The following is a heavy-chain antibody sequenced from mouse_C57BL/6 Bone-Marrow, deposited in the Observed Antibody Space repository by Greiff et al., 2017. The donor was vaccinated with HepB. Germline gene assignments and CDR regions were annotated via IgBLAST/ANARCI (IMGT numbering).Heavy chain of an antibody. V-gene: IGHV1-69*01. Sequence: QVQLQQPGAELVMPGASVKLSCKASGYTFTSYWMHWVKQRPGQGLEWIGEIDPSDSYTNYNQKFKGKSTLTVDKSSSTAYRQLSSLTSEDSAVYYCARSRYYYGSSLDYWGQGTTLTVSS. D-gene: IGHD1-1*01. J-gene: IGHJ2*01. CDR1: GYTFTSYW. CDR2: IDPSDSYT. CDR3: ARSRYYYGSSLDY.